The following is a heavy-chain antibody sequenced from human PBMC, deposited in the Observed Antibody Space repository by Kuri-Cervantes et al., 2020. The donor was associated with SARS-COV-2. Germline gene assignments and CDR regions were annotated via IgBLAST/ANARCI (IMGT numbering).Heavy chain of an antibody. V-gene: IGHV1-8*01. CDR3: ARVAAAAGPAGEYSFYMDV. CDR2: INVNNRAT. D-gene: IGHD6-13*01. J-gene: IGHJ6*03. Sequence: ASVKVSCKASGYSFTSYYINWVRQAPGQGLEWMGWINVNNRATSYAQKFQGRVTINADKSTSTAYMELSSLTSEDTAVYYCARVAAAAGPAGEYSFYMDVWGKGTTVTVSS. CDR1: GYSFTSYY.